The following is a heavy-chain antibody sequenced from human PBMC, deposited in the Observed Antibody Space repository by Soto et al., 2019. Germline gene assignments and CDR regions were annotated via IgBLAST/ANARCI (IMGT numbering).Heavy chain of an antibody. Sequence: QVQLQQWGAGLLKPSETLSLTCAVYGGSFSGYYWSWIRQPPGKGLEWIGEINHSGSTNYNPSLQSRVPISVDTAKNQFSLKLSSVTAADTAVYYCARGRTYYDILTGYLKYAEYFQHWGQGTLVTVSS. J-gene: IGHJ1*01. CDR1: GGSFSGYY. CDR2: INHSGST. D-gene: IGHD3-9*01. CDR3: ARGRTYYDILTGYLKYAEYFQH. V-gene: IGHV4-34*01.